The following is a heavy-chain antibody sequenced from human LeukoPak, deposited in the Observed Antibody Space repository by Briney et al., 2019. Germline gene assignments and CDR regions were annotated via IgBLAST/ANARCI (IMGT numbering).Heavy chain of an antibody. D-gene: IGHD6-19*01. Sequence: GGSLRLSCAASGFTFSSYAMSWVRQAPGKGLEWVSAISGSGGSTYYADSVKGRFTISRDNSKNTLYLQMNNLRAEDTAVYYCAKDQYSSGCFDYWGQGTLVTVSS. V-gene: IGHV3-23*01. CDR1: GFTFSSYA. J-gene: IGHJ4*02. CDR3: AKDQYSSGCFDY. CDR2: ISGSGGST.